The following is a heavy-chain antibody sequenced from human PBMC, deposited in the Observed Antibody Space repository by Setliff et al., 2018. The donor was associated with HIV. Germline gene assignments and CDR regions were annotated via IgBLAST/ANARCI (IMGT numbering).Heavy chain of an antibody. D-gene: IGHD3-16*02. V-gene: IGHV1-3*01. CDR2: INPRNGNT. CDR3: ARVVITFGDIIATPGAFDI. CDR1: GYTLNTYC. J-gene: IGHJ3*02. Sequence: ASVKVSCKASGYTLNTYCLHWVRQAPGQGLEWMGWINPRNGNTKYSEKFQGRVAITWDTSATTVYVDLSSLKFEGTAVYYCARVVITFGDIIATPGAFDIWGPGTKVTVSS.